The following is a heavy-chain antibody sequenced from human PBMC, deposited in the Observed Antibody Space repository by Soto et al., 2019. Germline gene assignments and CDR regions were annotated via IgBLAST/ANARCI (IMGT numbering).Heavy chain of an antibody. D-gene: IGHD6-13*01. CDR3: ARGIAAAGKAFDY. CDR1: GDSISSYY. V-gene: IGHV4-59*01. J-gene: IGHJ4*02. CDR2: IYYSGSA. Sequence: QVQLQESGPGLVKPSETLSLTCTVSGDSISSYYWSWIRQPPGKGLEWIGYIYYSGSANYNPSLKSRVPISVDTSKNQFSLKLSSVTAADTAVYYCARGIAAAGKAFDYWGQGTLVTVSS.